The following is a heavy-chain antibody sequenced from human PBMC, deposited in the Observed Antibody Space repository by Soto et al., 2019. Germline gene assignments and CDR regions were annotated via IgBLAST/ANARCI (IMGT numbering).Heavy chain of an antibody. D-gene: IGHD1-26*01. J-gene: IGHJ4*02. Sequence: SETLSLTCTFSGCSITSNAYYWGWIRQPPGKGLEWLGYIYYSGSASYNPSLKSRVTMSVDTSKNQFSLKLSSVTAADTAVYYCARRPKRGSYSWCFDYWGQGTLVTVSS. CDR1: GCSITSNAYY. V-gene: IGHV4-39*01. CDR2: IYYSGSA. CDR3: ARRPKRGSYSWCFDY.